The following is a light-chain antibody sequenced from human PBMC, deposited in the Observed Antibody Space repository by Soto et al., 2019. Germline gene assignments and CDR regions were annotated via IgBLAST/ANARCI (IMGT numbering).Light chain of an antibody. CDR1: QDIINY. V-gene: IGKV1-33*01. Sequence: DIQMTQSPSSLSASLGDRVTITCQASQDIINYLNWFQQKPGKAPKLLIYDASNLATGVPSRFSGGGTGTDFTFTISSLQPEDIATYYCQHFDNLPRLTFGGGTKVEIK. CDR2: DAS. J-gene: IGKJ4*01. CDR3: QHFDNLPRLT.